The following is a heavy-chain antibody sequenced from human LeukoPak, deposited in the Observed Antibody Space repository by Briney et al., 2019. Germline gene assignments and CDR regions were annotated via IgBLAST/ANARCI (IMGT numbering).Heavy chain of an antibody. CDR1: GGSISSYY. CDR2: IYYSGST. D-gene: IGHD3-16*01. Sequence: PSETLSLTCTVSGGSISSYYWSWIRQPPGKGLEWIGYIYYSGSTNYNPSLKSRVTISVDTSKNQFSLKLSSVTAADTAVYYCAKDFRRGGPFDYWGQGTLVIVSS. CDR3: AKDFRRGGPFDY. J-gene: IGHJ4*02. V-gene: IGHV4-59*01.